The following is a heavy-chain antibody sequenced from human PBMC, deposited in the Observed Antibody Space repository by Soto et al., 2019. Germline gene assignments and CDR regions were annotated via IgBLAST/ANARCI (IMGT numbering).Heavy chain of an antibody. CDR1: GYSISTAYY. Sequence: PSETLSLTCAVSGYSISTAYYWGWIRQPPGKGLEWIGYIYYSGSTYYNPSLKSRVTISVDTSKNQFSLKLSSVTAADTAVYYCAMDSGSYVPVGYWGQGTLVTVSS. CDR2: IYYSGST. CDR3: AMDSGSYVPVGY. J-gene: IGHJ4*02. D-gene: IGHD3-10*01. V-gene: IGHV4-38-2*01.